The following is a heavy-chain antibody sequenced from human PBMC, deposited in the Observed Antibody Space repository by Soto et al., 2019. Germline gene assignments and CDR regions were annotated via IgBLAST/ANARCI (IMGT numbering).Heavy chain of an antibody. J-gene: IGHJ4*02. CDR1: GGTFSSYA. Sequence: QVQLVQSGAEVKKPGSSVKVSCRASGGTFSSYAIGWVRQAPGQGLEWMGGIIPIFGTANYAQKFQGRVTITADESTSTAYMELSSLRSEDTAVYYCARLLHGYSPVFDHWGQGTLVTVSS. D-gene: IGHD5-18*01. V-gene: IGHV1-69*12. CDR3: ARLLHGYSPVFDH. CDR2: IIPIFGTA.